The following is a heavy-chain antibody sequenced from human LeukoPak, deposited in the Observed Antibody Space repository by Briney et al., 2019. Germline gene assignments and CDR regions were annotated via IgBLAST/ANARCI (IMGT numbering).Heavy chain of an antibody. J-gene: IGHJ4*02. Sequence: GGSLRLSCAASGFSFISYGMHWVRQAPGKGLEWVALISYDGNKQYYADSVKGRFTVSRDNSENTLFLQMNSLRTEDTAVYYCAKDLVVRGLMPPTDYWGQGTLVTVSS. D-gene: IGHD3-10*01. V-gene: IGHV3-30*18. CDR3: AKDLVVRGLMPPTDY. CDR1: GFSFISYG. CDR2: ISYDGNKQ.